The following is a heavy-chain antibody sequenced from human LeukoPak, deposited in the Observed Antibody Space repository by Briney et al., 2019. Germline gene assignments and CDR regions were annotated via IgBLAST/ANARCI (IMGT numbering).Heavy chain of an antibody. J-gene: IGHJ4*02. CDR3: ARDLWFGELFGY. V-gene: IGHV1-2*02. D-gene: IGHD3-10*01. Sequence: ASVKVSCKASGYTFTGYYMHWVRQAPGQGLEWMGWINPNSGGTNYAQKFQGRVTITRDTSISTAYMELSRLRSDDTAVYYCARDLWFGELFGYWGQGTLVTVSS. CDR2: INPNSGGT. CDR1: GYTFTGYY.